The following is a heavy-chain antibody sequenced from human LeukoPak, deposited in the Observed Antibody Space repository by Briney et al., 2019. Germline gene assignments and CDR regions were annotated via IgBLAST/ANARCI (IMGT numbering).Heavy chain of an antibody. CDR2: INHSGST. V-gene: IGHV4-34*01. Sequence: SETLPLTCTVSGGSISSYYWSWIRQPPGKGLEWIGEINHSGSTNYNPSLKSRVTISVDTSKNQFSLKLSSVTAADTAVYYCARGGLGWLRYNWFDPWGQGTLVTVSS. J-gene: IGHJ5*02. CDR1: GGSISSYY. CDR3: ARGGLGWLRYNWFDP. D-gene: IGHD5-24*01.